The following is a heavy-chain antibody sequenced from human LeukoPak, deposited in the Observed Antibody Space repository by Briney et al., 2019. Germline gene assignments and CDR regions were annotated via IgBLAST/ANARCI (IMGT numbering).Heavy chain of an antibody. Sequence: GGSLRLSCAASGFTFSSYAMGWVRQAPGKGLEWVSAISGSGGSTYYADSVKGRFTIPRDNSKNTLYLQMNSLRAEDTAVYYCAKALQLWFSWFDPWGQGTLVTVSS. V-gene: IGHV3-23*01. CDR3: AKALQLWFSWFDP. CDR2: ISGSGGST. D-gene: IGHD5-18*01. CDR1: GFTFSSYA. J-gene: IGHJ5*02.